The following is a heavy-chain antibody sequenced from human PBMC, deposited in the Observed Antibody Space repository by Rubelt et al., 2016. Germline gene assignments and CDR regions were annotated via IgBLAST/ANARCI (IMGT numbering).Heavy chain of an antibody. CDR2: ISYDGSNK. V-gene: IGHV3-30*04. J-gene: IGHJ4*02. D-gene: IGHD3-16*01. Sequence: VQLVESGGGLVQPGRSLRLSCAASGFTFSSYAMHWVRQAPGKGLEWVAVISYDGSNKYYADSVKGRFTISRDNSKNTRYLQMNSRIAEDTAVYYCARVPYGDYVWGLLGYWGQGTLVTVSS. CDR1: GFTFSSYA. CDR3: ARVPYGDYVWGLLGY.